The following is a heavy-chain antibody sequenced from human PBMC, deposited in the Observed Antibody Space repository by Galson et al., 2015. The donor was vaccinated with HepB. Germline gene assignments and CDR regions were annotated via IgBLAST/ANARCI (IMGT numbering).Heavy chain of an antibody. V-gene: IGHV3-49*04. J-gene: IGHJ1*01. Sequence: LRLSCAASGFTFGDYAMSWVRQAPGKGLEWVGFIRSKAYGGTTEYAASVKGRFTISRDDSKSIAYLQMNSPKTEDTAVYYCTRGATPAEYFQHWGQGTLVTVSS. CDR1: GFTFGDYA. CDR3: TRGATPAEYFQH. D-gene: IGHD1-26*01. CDR2: IRSKAYGGTT.